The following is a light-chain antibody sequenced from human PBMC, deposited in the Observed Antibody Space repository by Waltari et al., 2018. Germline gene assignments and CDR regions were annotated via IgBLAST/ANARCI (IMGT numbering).Light chain of an antibody. Sequence: QSELTQPPSASATPGQSVTISCSGGTSNVGTNYVNRYQQLPGTAPRLLIYRTNVRASGIPARFSGSKSGTSASLAVTGLRPGDEGDYYCASWDFSLNVWVFGGGTKLTVL. V-gene: IGLV1-47*01. CDR1: TSNVGTNY. CDR3: ASWDFSLNVWV. J-gene: IGLJ3*02. CDR2: RTN.